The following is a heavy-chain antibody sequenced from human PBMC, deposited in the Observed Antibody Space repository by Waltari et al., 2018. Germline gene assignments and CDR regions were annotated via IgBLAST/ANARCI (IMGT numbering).Heavy chain of an antibody. D-gene: IGHD2-15*01. J-gene: IGHJ3*02. V-gene: IGHV3-48*04. CDR3: ARDIGYCSGGSCPGFDI. CDR2: ISGSSFTI. Sequence: EVQLVESGGGLVQPGGSLRLSCAASGFTFSSYSMNWVRQAPGKGLEWVSYISGSSFTIYYTDSVKGRFTVSRDNAKNSLYLQMNSLRAEDTAVYYCARDIGYCSGGSCPGFDIWGQGTMVTVSS. CDR1: GFTFSSYS.